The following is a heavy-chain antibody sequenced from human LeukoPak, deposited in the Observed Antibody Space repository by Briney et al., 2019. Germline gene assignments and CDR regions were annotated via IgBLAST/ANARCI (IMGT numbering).Heavy chain of an antibody. CDR1: GFTFSSYW. Sequence: GGSLRLSCAAPGFTFSSYWMSWVRQAPGKGLEWVANIKQDGSEKYYVDSVKGRFTISRDNAKNSLYLQMNSLRAEDTAVYYCARDRNTMIVVVPYAFDIWGQGTMVTVSS. V-gene: IGHV3-7*01. CDR2: IKQDGSEK. J-gene: IGHJ3*02. D-gene: IGHD3-22*01. CDR3: ARDRNTMIVVVPYAFDI.